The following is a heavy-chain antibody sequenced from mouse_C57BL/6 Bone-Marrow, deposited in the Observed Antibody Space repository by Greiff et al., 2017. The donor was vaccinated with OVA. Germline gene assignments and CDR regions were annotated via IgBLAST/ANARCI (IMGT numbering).Heavy chain of an antibody. V-gene: IGHV1-4*01. D-gene: IGHD2-4*01. CDR1: GYTFTSYT. J-gene: IGHJ3*01. Sequence: ESGAELARPGASVKMSCKASGYTFTSYTMHWVKQRPGQGLEWIGYINPSSGYTKYNQKFKDKATLTADKSSSTAYMQLSSLTSEDSAVYYCARSTIYYDYDGFAYWGQGTLVTVSA. CDR3: ARSTIYYDYDGFAY. CDR2: INPSSGYT.